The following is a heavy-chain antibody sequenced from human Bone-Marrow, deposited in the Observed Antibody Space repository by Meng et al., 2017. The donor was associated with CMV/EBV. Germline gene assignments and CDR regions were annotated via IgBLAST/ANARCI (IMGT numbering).Heavy chain of an antibody. CDR3: ARGGGYSSSWSLGY. V-gene: IGHV1-2*02. Sequence: QVLLAVPGAAVKKPAPSVTGTCSAVATTVTSYYMHWMRQAPGHGLEWMGWIYSIGGGTNYPSKVQGRVTMTSTTTISTAYMVLSRLRSDNAAVYYCARGGGYSSSWSLGYWGQGTLVTVSS. CDR2: IYSIGGGT. CDR1: ATTVTSYY. J-gene: IGHJ4*02. D-gene: IGHD6-13*01.